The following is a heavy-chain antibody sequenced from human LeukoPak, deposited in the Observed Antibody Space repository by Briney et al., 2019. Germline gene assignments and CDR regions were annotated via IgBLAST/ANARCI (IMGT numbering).Heavy chain of an antibody. CDR2: ISSSGSTI. V-gene: IGHV3-11*01. D-gene: IGHD2-15*01. Sequence: KPGGSLRLSCAASGFTFSDYYMSWIRQAPGKGLEWVSYISSSGSTIYYADSVKGRFTISRDNAKNSLYLQMNSLRAEDTAVYYCAREVGYCSGGSCYSDAFDIWGQGTMVTVSS. J-gene: IGHJ3*02. CDR3: AREVGYCSGGSCYSDAFDI. CDR1: GFTFSDYY.